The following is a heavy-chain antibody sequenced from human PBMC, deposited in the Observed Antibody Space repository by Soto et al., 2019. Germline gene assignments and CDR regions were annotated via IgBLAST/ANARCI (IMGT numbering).Heavy chain of an antibody. CDR2: IWYDGSNK. CDR3: ARAYCSGGSCKYPFDY. V-gene: IGHV3-33*01. D-gene: IGHD2-15*01. CDR1: GFTFSSYG. J-gene: IGHJ4*02. Sequence: QVQLVESGGGVVQPGRSLRLSCAASGFTFSSYGMHWVRQAPGKGLEWVAVIWYDGSNKYYADSVKGRFTISRDNSKNTLHLQMNSLRAEDTAVYYCARAYCSGGSCKYPFDYWGQGSLVTVSS.